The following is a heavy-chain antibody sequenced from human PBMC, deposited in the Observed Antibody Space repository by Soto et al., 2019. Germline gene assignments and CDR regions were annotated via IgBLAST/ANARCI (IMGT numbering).Heavy chain of an antibody. J-gene: IGHJ4*02. Sequence: SETLSLTCTVSGDSMTSYDCTWIRRPPCKGLEWIGYIYYSGNTDYNPFLQSRVSISIDTSRKQFSLNLSSVTAADTAMYYCERPYLAGNFDACGQVTLVTFCS. CDR1: GDSMTSYD. CDR2: IYYSGNT. D-gene: IGHD1-1*01. CDR3: ERPYLAGNFDA. V-gene: IGHV4-59*01.